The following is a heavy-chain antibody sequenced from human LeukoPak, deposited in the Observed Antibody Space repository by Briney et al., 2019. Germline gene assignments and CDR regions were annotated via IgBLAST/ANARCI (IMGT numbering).Heavy chain of an antibody. V-gene: IGHV3-49*04. CDR3: TRDNFWSGYSTFDY. Sequence: GGSLRLSCTASGFTFGDYAMSWVRQAPGKGLEWVGFIRSKAYGGTTEYAASVKGRFTISRDDSKSIAHLQMNSLKTEDTAVYYCTRDNFWSGYSTFDYWGQGTLVTVSS. CDR2: IRSKAYGGTT. J-gene: IGHJ4*02. CDR1: GFTFGDYA. D-gene: IGHD3-3*01.